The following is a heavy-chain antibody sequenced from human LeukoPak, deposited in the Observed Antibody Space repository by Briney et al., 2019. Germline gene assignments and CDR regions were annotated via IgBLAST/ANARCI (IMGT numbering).Heavy chain of an antibody. D-gene: IGHD6-19*01. CDR2: ISDSGFST. CDR3: AKAGRSGWYPGWPFDI. J-gene: IGHJ3*02. V-gene: IGHV3-23*01. Sequence: PGGSLRLSCAASGFTFSTYAMSWVRQAPGKGLEWVSAISDSGFSTYYADSVKGRFTISRDNSKNTLYLQMNSLRAEDTAVYYCAKAGRSGWYPGWPFDIWGQGTMVTVSS. CDR1: GFTFSTYA.